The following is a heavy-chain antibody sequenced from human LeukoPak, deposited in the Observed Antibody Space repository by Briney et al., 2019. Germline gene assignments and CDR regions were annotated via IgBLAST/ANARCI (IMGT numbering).Heavy chain of an antibody. CDR3: ARSYYHDSTNYQGSDY. J-gene: IGHJ4*02. D-gene: IGHD3-22*01. Sequence: SSVKVSCKATGYTFTSYGFTWVRQAPGQGLEWMGWISPYNGNTNSAQKFQARLTMTTDTSTTTAFMELRSLSSDDTAVYYCARSYYHDSTNYQGSDYWGQGTLVTVSS. V-gene: IGHV1-18*01. CDR2: ISPYNGNT. CDR1: GYTFTSYG.